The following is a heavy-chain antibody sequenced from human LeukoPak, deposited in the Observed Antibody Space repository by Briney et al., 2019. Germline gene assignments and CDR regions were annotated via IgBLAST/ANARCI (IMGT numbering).Heavy chain of an antibody. V-gene: IGHV1-2*02. J-gene: IGHJ4*02. Sequence: ASAKVSCKASGYTFTGYYMHWVRQAPGQGLEWMGWINPNSGGTNYAQKFQGRVTMTRDTSISTAYMELSRLRSDDTAVYYCAREAGSSSSLGSHWGQGTLVTVSS. CDR3: AREAGSSSSLGSH. CDR2: INPNSGGT. D-gene: IGHD6-6*01. CDR1: GYTFTGYY.